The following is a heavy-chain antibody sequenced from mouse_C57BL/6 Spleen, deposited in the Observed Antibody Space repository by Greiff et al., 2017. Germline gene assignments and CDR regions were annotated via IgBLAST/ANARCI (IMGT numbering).Heavy chain of an antibody. CDR3: ARGYSNWFAY. Sequence: EVQLQQSGAELVKPGASVKLSCTASGFNIKDYYMHWVKQRTEQGLEWIGRIDPEDGETKYAPNFQGKATITADTSSNTAYLQLSSLTSEDTAVYYCARGYSNWFAYWGQGTLVTVSA. V-gene: IGHV14-2*01. J-gene: IGHJ3*01. D-gene: IGHD2-5*01. CDR2: IDPEDGET. CDR1: GFNIKDYY.